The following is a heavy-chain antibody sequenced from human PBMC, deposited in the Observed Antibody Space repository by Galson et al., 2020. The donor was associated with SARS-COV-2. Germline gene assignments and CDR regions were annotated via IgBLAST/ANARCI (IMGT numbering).Heavy chain of an antibody. CDR1: GYSFPGYG. V-gene: IGHV1-18*01. CDR2: ISTSNGNT. CDR3: ARAPGCYDRSGHYFQYYDH. Sequence: ASVKVSCKASGYSFPGYGVAWVRQAPGQGLEWMGRISTSNGNTKQAQKLQGRFTMTTDTTTTTAYMELRSLRSDDTAMYYCARAPGCYDRSGHYFQYYDHWGQGTLVTVSS. J-gene: IGHJ4*02. D-gene: IGHD3-22*01.